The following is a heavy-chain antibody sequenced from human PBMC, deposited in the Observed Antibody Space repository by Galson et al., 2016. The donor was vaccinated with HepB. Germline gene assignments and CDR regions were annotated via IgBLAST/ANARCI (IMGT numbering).Heavy chain of an antibody. CDR2: ITRDGETT. V-gene: IGHV3-23*01. J-gene: IGHJ4*02. CDR1: GFSFGTSG. CDR3: GKHGGFDY. Sequence: SLRLSCAASGFSFGTSGMSWPRQSPGRGLEWVSGITRDGETTHYADSVRGRFTISRDNSKNMLYLFMNSLRAEDTAVYYCGKHGGFDYWGQGALVTVSS. D-gene: IGHD3-16*01.